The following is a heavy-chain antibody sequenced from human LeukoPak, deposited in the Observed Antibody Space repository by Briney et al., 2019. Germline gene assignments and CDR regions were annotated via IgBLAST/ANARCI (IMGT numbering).Heavy chain of an antibody. CDR2: TYYRFKWYS. Sequence: SQTLSLTCDVSGYSVSTNTVDWTWIRQSPSRGLEWLGRTYYRFKWYSEYAVSVKSRININPDTSKNQFSLQLNSVTPEDTAVYYCARGVDTTVNRGMDYGGQGTLVTVSS. CDR3: ARGVDTTVNRGMDY. CDR1: GYSVSTNTVD. D-gene: IGHD5-18*01. V-gene: IGHV6-1*01. J-gene: IGHJ4*02.